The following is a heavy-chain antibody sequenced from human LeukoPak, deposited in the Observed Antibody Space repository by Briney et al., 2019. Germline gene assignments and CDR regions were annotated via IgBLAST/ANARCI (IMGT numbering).Heavy chain of an antibody. J-gene: IGHJ4*02. V-gene: IGHV4-59*08. CDR3: ARRNVYSSSWDYFDY. CDR1: GGSISSYY. Sequence: SETLSLTCTVSGGSISSYYWSWIRQPPGKGLEWVGYIYYSGSTNYNPSLKSRVTISVDTSKNQFSLKLSSVTAADTAVYYCARRNVYSSSWDYFDYWGQGTLVTVSS. CDR2: IYYSGST. D-gene: IGHD6-13*01.